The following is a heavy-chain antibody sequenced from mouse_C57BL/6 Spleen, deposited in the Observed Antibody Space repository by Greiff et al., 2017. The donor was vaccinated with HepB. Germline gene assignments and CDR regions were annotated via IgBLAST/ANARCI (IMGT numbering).Heavy chain of an antibody. J-gene: IGHJ1*03. CDR1: GYSITSDY. Sequence: EVKLQESGPGLAKPSQTLSLTCSVTGYSITSDYWNWIRKFPGNKLEYMGYISYSGSTYYNPSLKSRISITRDTSKNQYYLQLNSVTTEDTATYYCARYMATMVVEGYFDVWGTGTTVTVSS. CDR3: ARYMATMVVEGYFDV. D-gene: IGHD1-1*01. V-gene: IGHV3-8*01. CDR2: ISYSGST.